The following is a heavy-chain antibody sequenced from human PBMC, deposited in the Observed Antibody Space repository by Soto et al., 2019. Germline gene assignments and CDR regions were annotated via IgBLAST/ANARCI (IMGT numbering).Heavy chain of an antibody. Sequence: SETLSLTCAVYGGSFSGYYWSWIRQPPGKGLEWIGEINHSGSTNYNPSLKSRVTISVDTSKNQFSLKLSSVTAADTAVYYCARELPRIAVAGTVDHWGQGTLVTVSS. CDR2: INHSGST. V-gene: IGHV4-34*01. D-gene: IGHD6-19*01. CDR3: ARELPRIAVAGTVDH. J-gene: IGHJ5*02. CDR1: GGSFSGYY.